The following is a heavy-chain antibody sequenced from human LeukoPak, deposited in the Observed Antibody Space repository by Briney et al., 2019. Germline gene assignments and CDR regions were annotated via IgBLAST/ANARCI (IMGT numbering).Heavy chain of an antibody. CDR2: IYHSGST. CDR3: ARVVSAYSSSQGYYFDY. CDR1: GYSISSGYY. Sequence: PSETLSLTCAVSGYSISSGYYWGWIRQPPGKGLEWIGSIYHSGSTCYNPSLKSRVTISVDTSKNQFSLKLSSVTAADTAVYYCARVVSAYSSSQGYYFDYWGQGTLVTVSS. J-gene: IGHJ4*02. V-gene: IGHV4-38-2*01. D-gene: IGHD6-13*01.